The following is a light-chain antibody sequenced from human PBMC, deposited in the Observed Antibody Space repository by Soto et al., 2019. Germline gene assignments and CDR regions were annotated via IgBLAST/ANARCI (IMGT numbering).Light chain of an antibody. CDR1: QSVSSN. CDR2: GAS. J-gene: IGKJ5*01. CDR3: QQCGESPIT. Sequence: EIVFTQSPATLSLSPGERATLSCRASQSVSSNLAWYQQKPGQAPRLLIYGASSRATGIPDRFSGSGSGTDFTLTISRLEPEDFATYYCQQCGESPITFGQGTRLEIK. V-gene: IGKV3-20*01.